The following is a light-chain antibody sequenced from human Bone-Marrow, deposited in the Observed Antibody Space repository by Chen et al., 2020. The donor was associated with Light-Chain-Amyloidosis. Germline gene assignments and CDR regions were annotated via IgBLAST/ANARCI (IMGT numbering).Light chain of an antibody. Sequence: SYVLPQPSSVSVAPGQTATIACGGNNIGSTSVHWYQQTPGQAPLLVVYDDSDRPSGIAERLAGSNSGNTATLTISRVEAGDEADYYCQVWDRSSDRPVFGGGTKLTVL. V-gene: IGLV3-21*02. J-gene: IGLJ3*02. CDR3: QVWDRSSDRPV. CDR1: NIGSTS. CDR2: DDS.